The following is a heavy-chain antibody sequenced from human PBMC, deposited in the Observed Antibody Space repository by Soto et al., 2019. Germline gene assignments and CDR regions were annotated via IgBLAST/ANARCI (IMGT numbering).Heavy chain of an antibody. V-gene: IGHV1-46*01. CDR2: INPTGGAA. J-gene: IGHJ4*02. CDR1: GYTFTSYY. CDR3: ARGARNPYYYDDSGLYYLDY. D-gene: IGHD3-22*01. Sequence: AAVKVSCQPSGYTFTSYYLHGVRQAPGQGLEWMGVINPTGGAAIYAQKFKGRVTMTRDTSTSTVYMELSSLRSEDTSVYYCARGARNPYYYDDSGLYYLDYWGQGTLVTVSS.